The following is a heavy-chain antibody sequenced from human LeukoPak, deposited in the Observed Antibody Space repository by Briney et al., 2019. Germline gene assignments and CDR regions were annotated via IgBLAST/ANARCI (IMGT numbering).Heavy chain of an antibody. J-gene: IGHJ6*03. CDR1: GGTFSSYA. V-gene: IGHV1-69*13. CDR2: IIPIFGTA. CDR3: ARGGTMVRGVTYYYYYMDV. D-gene: IGHD3-10*01. Sequence: SVKVSCKASGGTFSSYAISWVRQAPGQGLEWMGGIIPIFGTANYAQKFQGRVTITADESTSTAYMELSSLRSEDTAVCYCARGGTMVRGVTYYYYYMDVWGKGTTVTISS.